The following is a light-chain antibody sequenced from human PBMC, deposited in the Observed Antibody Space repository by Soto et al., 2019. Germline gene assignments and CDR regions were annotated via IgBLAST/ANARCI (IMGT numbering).Light chain of an antibody. V-gene: IGKV4-1*01. CDR3: QQHYTTPVT. J-gene: IGKJ2*01. CDR2: WAS. CDR1: QSVFYSASNKNY. Sequence: DIVMTQSPDSLAVSLGERATINCKSSQSVFYSASNKNYLAWYQQKPGQPPKLLIYWASTRESGVPDRFSGSGSGTDFTLTISSLQAEDVAVYYCQQHYTTPVTFGQGTKLEIK.